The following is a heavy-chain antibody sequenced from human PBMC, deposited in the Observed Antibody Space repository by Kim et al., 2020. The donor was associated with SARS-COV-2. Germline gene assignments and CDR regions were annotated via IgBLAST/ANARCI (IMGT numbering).Heavy chain of an antibody. D-gene: IGHD3-22*01. Sequence: SETLSLTCAVYGGSFSGYYWSWIRQPPGKGLEWIGEINHSGSTNYNPSLKSRVTISVDTSKNQFSLKLSSVTAADTAVYYCARGRGYYDSSGYYFDYWGQGTLVTVSS. CDR3: ARGRGYYDSSGYYFDY. CDR2: INHSGST. J-gene: IGHJ4*02. CDR1: GGSFSGYY. V-gene: IGHV4-34*01.